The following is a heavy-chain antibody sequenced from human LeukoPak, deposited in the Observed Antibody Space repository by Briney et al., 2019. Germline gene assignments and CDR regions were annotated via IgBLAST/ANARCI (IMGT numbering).Heavy chain of an antibody. CDR1: GDSVSRSDSY. CDR2: IYYSGRT. CDR3: ARRRYYDSSGYLE. Sequence: PSETLSLTCTIFGDSVSRSDSYWDWIRQPPGKGLEWIGTIYYSGRTYYSPSLKSRVTLSIDMSNNQFSLILSSVTAAGTALYFCARRRYYDSSGYLEWGQGTLVTVSS. J-gene: IGHJ1*01. V-gene: IGHV4-39*01. D-gene: IGHD3-22*01.